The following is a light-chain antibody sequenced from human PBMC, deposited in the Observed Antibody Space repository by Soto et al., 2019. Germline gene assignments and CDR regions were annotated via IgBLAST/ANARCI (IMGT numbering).Light chain of an antibody. V-gene: IGKV3-15*01. Sequence: EIVMTQSPATLSVSPGERATLSCRASQSVSSNLAWYQQKPGQAPRLLIYGASTRATGIPARFSGSGSGTEFTLTISSLQSEGFAVYYCQQYNNWPRRTFGQGTRLEIK. CDR3: QQYNNWPRRT. CDR1: QSVSSN. CDR2: GAS. J-gene: IGKJ5*01.